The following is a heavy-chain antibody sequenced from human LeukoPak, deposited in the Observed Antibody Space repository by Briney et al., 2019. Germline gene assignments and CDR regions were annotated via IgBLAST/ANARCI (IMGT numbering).Heavy chain of an antibody. CDR1: GGTFSSYA. Sequence: SVKVSCKASGGTFSSYAISWVRQAPGQGLEWMGGIIPIFGTANYAQKFQGRVTITADESTSTAYMELSSLRSEDTAVYYCARGGDAVAGKIDYWGQGTLVTVSS. D-gene: IGHD6-19*01. V-gene: IGHV1-69*13. CDR3: ARGGDAVAGKIDY. J-gene: IGHJ4*02. CDR2: IIPIFGTA.